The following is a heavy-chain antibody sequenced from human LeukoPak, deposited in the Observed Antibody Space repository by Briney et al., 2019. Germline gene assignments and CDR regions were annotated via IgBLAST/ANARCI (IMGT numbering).Heavy chain of an antibody. CDR3: ATWRTAKTGFDY. D-gene: IGHD1-1*01. J-gene: IGHJ4*02. CDR2: ISYSGST. Sequence: SSETLSLTCTVSGGSISSYYWSWIRQPPGKGLEWIGYISYSGSTDYNPSLKSRVTISLDTSKNQFSLRLSSVTAADTAVYYCATWRTAKTGFDYWGQGTLVTVSS. V-gene: IGHV4-59*08. CDR1: GGSISSYY.